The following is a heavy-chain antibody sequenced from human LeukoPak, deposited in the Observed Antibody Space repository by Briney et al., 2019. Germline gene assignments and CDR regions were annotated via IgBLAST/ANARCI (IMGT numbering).Heavy chain of an antibody. J-gene: IGHJ4*02. Sequence: MPSETLSLTCTVSGGSISSYYWSWIRQPAGKGLEWIGRIYTSGGTNYNPSLKSRVTMSVDTSKNQFSLKLSSVTAADTAVYYCARVDCSSTSCYSYFDYWGQGTLVTVPS. V-gene: IGHV4-4*07. CDR1: GGSISSYY. D-gene: IGHD2-2*02. CDR2: IYTSGGT. CDR3: ARVDCSSTSCYSYFDY.